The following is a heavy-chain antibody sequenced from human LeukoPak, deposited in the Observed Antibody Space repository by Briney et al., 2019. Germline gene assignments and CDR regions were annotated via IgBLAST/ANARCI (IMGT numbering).Heavy chain of an antibody. J-gene: IGHJ3*02. CDR3: ARPSTTGTVDDAFDI. V-gene: IGHV5-51*02. Sequence: PGKSLKISSKGSGYSFTRYCTAWVRPMPRKGMEWMGIIYPGDSDTRSSPSFQGQATNSADKSISTAYLQWSSLKASDTAMYYCARPSTTGTVDDAFDIWGQGTMVTVSS. D-gene: IGHD1-1*01. CDR2: IYPGDSDT. CDR1: GYSFTRYC.